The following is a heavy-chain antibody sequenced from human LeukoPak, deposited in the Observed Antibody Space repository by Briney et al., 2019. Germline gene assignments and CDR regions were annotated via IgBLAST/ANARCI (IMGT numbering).Heavy chain of an antibody. V-gene: IGHV4-61*01. CDR3: ARGRWLQFDY. D-gene: IGHD5-24*01. J-gene: IGHJ4*02. Sequence: SETLSLTCTVSGGSLSSGSYYWGWIRQPPGTGLEWIGYIYYSGSTNYNPSLKSRVTISVDTSKNQFPLKLSSVTAADTAVYYCARGRWLQFDYWGQGTLVTVSA. CDR2: IYYSGST. CDR1: GGSLSSGSYY.